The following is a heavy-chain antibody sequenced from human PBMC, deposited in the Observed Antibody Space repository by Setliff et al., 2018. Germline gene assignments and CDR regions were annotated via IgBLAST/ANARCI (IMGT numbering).Heavy chain of an antibody. J-gene: IGHJ6*02. V-gene: IGHV4-59*01. CDR1: GGSISPYF. CDR3: ARDRTAYSYGLDV. CDR2: IYHNGNT. Sequence: PSETLSLTCTVSGGSISPYFWSWIRQSPGKGLEWIGYIYHNGNTNFNPSLKTRVTMSVDTSKNQFALNLRSVTAADSAVYYCARDRTAYSYGLDVWGQGTTVNVSS. D-gene: IGHD5-18*01.